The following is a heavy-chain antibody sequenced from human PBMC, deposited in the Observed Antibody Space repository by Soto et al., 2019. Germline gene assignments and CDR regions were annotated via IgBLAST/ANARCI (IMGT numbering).Heavy chain of an antibody. CDR3: AGAVVDILTGYYPFDY. Sequence: SQTLSLTCAISGDSVSSNSAAWNWIRQSPSRGLEWLGRTYYRSKWYNDYAVSVKSRITINPDTSKNQFSLQLNSVTPEDTAVYYCAGAVVDILTGYYPFDYWGQGTLVTVSS. V-gene: IGHV6-1*01. J-gene: IGHJ4*02. D-gene: IGHD3-9*01. CDR1: GDSVSSNSAA. CDR2: TYYRSKWYN.